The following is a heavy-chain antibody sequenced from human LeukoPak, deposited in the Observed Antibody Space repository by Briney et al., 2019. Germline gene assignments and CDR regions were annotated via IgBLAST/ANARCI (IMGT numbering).Heavy chain of an antibody. J-gene: IGHJ4*02. Sequence: PSETLSLTCSVSDVSIDSSYWSWIRQPPGKGLEWIGYIHYSGTTHYNPSLKSRLTISVDKAKNQFSLKVSSVTAADTAVYYCARDSSGYSGYVDYWGQGTLVTVSS. CDR3: ARDSSGYSGYVDY. CDR2: IHYSGTT. CDR1: DVSIDSSY. V-gene: IGHV4-59*01. D-gene: IGHD5-12*01.